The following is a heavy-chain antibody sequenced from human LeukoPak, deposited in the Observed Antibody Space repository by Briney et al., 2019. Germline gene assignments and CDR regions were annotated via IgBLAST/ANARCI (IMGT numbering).Heavy chain of an antibody. CDR2: INHSGST. Sequence: SETLSLTCAVYGGSFSGYYWTWIRQPPGKGLEWIGEINHSGSTNYNPSLKSRVTISVDTSKNQFSLKLSSVTAADTAVYYCARRRTWIQLWSGFLGGNNWFDPWGQGTLVTVSS. CDR1: GGSFSGYY. J-gene: IGHJ5*02. CDR3: ARRRTWIQLWSGFLGGNNWFDP. D-gene: IGHD5-18*01. V-gene: IGHV4-34*01.